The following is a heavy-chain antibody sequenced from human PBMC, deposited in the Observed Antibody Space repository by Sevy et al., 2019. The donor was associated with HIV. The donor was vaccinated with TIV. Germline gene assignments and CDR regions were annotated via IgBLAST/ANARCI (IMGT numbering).Heavy chain of an antibody. CDR3: ASSRSGYFDSSGYYIY. D-gene: IGHD3-22*01. Sequence: GESLKISCKGSGYSFTSHWIGWVRHMPGKGLEWMGIIYPDDSDTRYSPSFQGQVTFSAGKSSSTAYLQWSSLKASDTAMYYCASSRSGYFDSSGYYIYWGQGTLVTVSS. J-gene: IGHJ4*02. CDR1: GYSFTSHW. V-gene: IGHV5-51*01. CDR2: IYPDDSDT.